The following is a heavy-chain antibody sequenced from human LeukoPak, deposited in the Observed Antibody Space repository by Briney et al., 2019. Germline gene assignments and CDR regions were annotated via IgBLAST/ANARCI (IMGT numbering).Heavy chain of an antibody. J-gene: IGHJ5*02. CDR3: AKDGLYYGILDP. CDR2: IRFDGSKK. CDR1: GFRFTSYG. Sequence: GGSLRLSWAASGFRFTSYGMHWVRQAPGKGLEWVALIRFDGSKKYYADSVKGRFSISRDNSNSTLYLQMDSLRAEDTAVYYCAKDGLYYGILDPWGQGILVTVSS. D-gene: IGHD3-9*01. V-gene: IGHV3-30*02.